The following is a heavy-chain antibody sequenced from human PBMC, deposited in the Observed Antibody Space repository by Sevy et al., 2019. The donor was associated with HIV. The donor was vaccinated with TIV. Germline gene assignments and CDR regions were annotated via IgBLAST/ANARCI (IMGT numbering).Heavy chain of an antibody. Sequence: SETLSLTCTVSGGSINSDHWNWIRQPPGKGLEWIGYVYYIWGTNYNPSLKHRVTISVERTKNQFSLKLTSVTAADTAVYYCARRNDFAIWGQGTMVTVSS. V-gene: IGHV4-59*08. CDR2: VYYIWGT. J-gene: IGHJ3*02. CDR1: GGSINSDH. CDR3: ARRNDFAI.